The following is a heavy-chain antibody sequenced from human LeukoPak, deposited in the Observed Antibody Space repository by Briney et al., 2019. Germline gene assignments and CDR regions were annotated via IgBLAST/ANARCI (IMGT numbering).Heavy chain of an antibody. CDR2: TYSDGST. J-gene: IGHJ4*02. V-gene: IGHV3-66*01. Sequence: GGSLRLSCAASGFTVSTNYMSWVRQAPGKGLEWVSFTYSDGSTYYADSVQGRFTLSRDNSRNTLFLQMHSLRPDDTAVYYCARAPGFIDYWGQGTLVTVSS. CDR1: GFTVSTNY. CDR3: ARAPGFIDY.